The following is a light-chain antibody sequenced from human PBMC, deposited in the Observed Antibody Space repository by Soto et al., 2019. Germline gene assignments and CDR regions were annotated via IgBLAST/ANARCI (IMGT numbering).Light chain of an antibody. Sequence: QSVLTQPASVSGSPGQSITISCTGTSGDMGSYNRVSWYQKHPGKAPKLIIYEVTDRPSGVSNRFSGSKSGNTASLTISGLQAEDEAEYYCSSYTNINTRACVFGTGTKVTVL. V-gene: IGLV2-14*01. CDR3: SSYTNINTRACV. CDR2: EVT. CDR1: SGDMGSYNR. J-gene: IGLJ1*01.